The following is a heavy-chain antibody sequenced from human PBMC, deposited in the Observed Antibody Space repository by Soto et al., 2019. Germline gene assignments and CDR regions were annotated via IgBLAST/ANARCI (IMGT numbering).Heavy chain of an antibody. D-gene: IGHD1-1*01. Sequence: SQTLSLTCAISWDSVSSNSAAWNWIRQSPSRGLEWLGRTYYRSKWYNDYAVSVKSRITINPDTSKNQFSLQLNSVTPEDTAVYYCARDGIRYSAPHRKWFDPCGERTLVPVCS. CDR2: TYYRSKWYN. CDR1: WDSVSSNSAA. CDR3: ARDGIRYSAPHRKWFDP. J-gene: IGHJ5*02. V-gene: IGHV6-1*01.